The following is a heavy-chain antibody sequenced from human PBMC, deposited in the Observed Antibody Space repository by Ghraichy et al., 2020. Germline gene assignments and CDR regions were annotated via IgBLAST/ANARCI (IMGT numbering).Heavy chain of an antibody. J-gene: IGHJ5*02. CDR3: ARHPNSAEWELLLSWFDP. D-gene: IGHD1-26*01. Sequence: SETLSLTCTVSGGSISSSSYYWGWIRQPPGKGLEWIGSIYYSGSTYYNPSLKSRVTISVDTSKNQFSLKLSSVTAADTAVYYCARHPNSAEWELLLSWFDPWGQGTLVTVSS. CDR1: GGSISSSSYY. CDR2: IYYSGST. V-gene: IGHV4-39*01.